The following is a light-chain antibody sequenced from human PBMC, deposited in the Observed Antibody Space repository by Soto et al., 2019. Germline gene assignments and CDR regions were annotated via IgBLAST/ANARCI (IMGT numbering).Light chain of an antibody. CDR1: QSISSH. J-gene: IGKJ4*01. CDR2: DAS. Sequence: DIQMTQSPSSLSASVGDRVTITRRASQSISSHLNWYQQKPGKAPKLLIYDASSLQSGVPSRFSGSGSGTAFTLTISSLQPEDFATYYCQQSASTPPTFGGGTKVEIK. CDR3: QQSASTPPT. V-gene: IGKV1-39*01.